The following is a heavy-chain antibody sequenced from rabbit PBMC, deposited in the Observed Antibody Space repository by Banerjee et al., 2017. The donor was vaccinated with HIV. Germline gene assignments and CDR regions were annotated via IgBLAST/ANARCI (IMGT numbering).Heavy chain of an antibody. Sequence: QEQLEESGGGLVQPEGSLTLTCTASGFSFSNKYVMCWVRQAPGKGLEWSACINTSSGNPVYATWAKGRFTISKTSSTMVTLQMTSLTVADTATYFCARENYYAGTAGWGYVWLAWGPGTLVTVS. D-gene: IGHD4-2*01. CDR1: GFSFSNKYV. CDR2: INTSSGNP. CDR3: ARENYYAGTAGWGYVWLA. V-gene: IGHV1S45*01. J-gene: IGHJ4*01.